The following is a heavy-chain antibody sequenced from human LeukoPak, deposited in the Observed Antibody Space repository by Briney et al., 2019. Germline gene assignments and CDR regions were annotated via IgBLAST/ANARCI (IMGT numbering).Heavy chain of an antibody. CDR3: ARDFGWFGESNYYYYGMDV. J-gene: IGHJ6*02. D-gene: IGHD3-10*01. CDR2: IYTSGST. CDR1: GGSISSYY. Sequence: SETLSLTCTVSGGSISSYYWSWIRQPAGKGLEWIVRIYTSGSTNYNPSLKSRGTMSVDTSKNHFSLKLSSVTAADTAVYYCARDFGWFGESNYYYYGMDVWGQGTTVTVSS. V-gene: IGHV4-4*07.